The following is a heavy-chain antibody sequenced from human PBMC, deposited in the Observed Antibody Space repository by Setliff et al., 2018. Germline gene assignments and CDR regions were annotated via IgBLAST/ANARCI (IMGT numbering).Heavy chain of an antibody. J-gene: IGHJ4*02. CDR3: ARRDSTGFYGYSFDF. Sequence: PSETLSLTCTLSGDSISRSTYYWGWIRQSPGKGLDWIGTVDHSGNTFYNPALKSRVTISVDTSKNQFSLKLTSVSAADTAVYYCARRDSTGFYGYSFDFWGQGTLVTVSS. CDR2: VDHSGNT. CDR1: GDSISRSTYY. V-gene: IGHV4-39*01. D-gene: IGHD3-22*01.